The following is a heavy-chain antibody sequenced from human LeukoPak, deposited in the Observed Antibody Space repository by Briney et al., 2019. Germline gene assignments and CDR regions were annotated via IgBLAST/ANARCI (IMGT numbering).Heavy chain of an antibody. D-gene: IGHD2-2*01. V-gene: IGHV3-30*02. Sequence: GGSLTLSCAASGFTFSSYGMHWVRQAPGKGLEGVAFIRYDGSNKYYADSVKGRFTISRDNSKNTLYLQMNSLRAEDTAVYYCAKDPGYCSSTSCYPGYWGQGTLVTVSS. CDR1: GFTFSSYG. CDR3: AKDPGYCSSTSCYPGY. J-gene: IGHJ4*02. CDR2: IRYDGSNK.